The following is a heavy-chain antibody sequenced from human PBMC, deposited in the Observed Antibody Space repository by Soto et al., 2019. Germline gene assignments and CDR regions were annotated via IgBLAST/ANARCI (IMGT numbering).Heavy chain of an antibody. CDR3: ATIKSSSWYESEY. CDR1: GFIFSDYY. V-gene: IGHV3-11*06. D-gene: IGHD6-13*01. Sequence: VHLVESGGGLVKPGGSLRLTCTVSGFIFSDYYMSWMRQAPGEGLEWVGYISTGTNRETYADSLKGRFTFSRDDSKNSLYLQMTTLRAEDTAMYFCATIKSSSWYESEYWGQGTLVTVSP. CDR2: ISTGTNRE. J-gene: IGHJ4*02.